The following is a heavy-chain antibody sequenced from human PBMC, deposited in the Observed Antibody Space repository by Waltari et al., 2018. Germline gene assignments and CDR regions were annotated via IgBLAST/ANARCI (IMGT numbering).Heavy chain of an antibody. CDR2: ISSSSSYI. CDR1: GFTFSSYS. J-gene: IGHJ4*02. Sequence: EVQLVESGGGLVKPGGSLRLSCAASGFTFSSYSMKWVRQAPGKGLEWVSSISSSSSYIYYADSVKGRFTISRDNAKNSLYLQMNSLRAEDTAVYYCARAFGSSGYMDYWGQGTLVTVSS. V-gene: IGHV3-21*01. D-gene: IGHD3-22*01. CDR3: ARAFGSSGYMDY.